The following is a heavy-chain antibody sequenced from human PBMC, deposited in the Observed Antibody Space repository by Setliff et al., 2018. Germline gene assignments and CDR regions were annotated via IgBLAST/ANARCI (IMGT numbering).Heavy chain of an antibody. CDR1: GDTSTTDA. CDR3: ARGKIRITMIVVPTGGAFDI. CDR2: INAGNGNI. V-gene: IGHV1-3*01. Sequence: ASVKVSCKASGDTSTTDAIHWVRQAPGQGLEWMGWINAGNGNIRYSQNFQGRVTITRDTSASTAYMELSSLTSEDAAIYYCARGKIRITMIVVPTGGAFDIWGQGTMVTVSS. D-gene: IGHD3-22*01. J-gene: IGHJ3*02.